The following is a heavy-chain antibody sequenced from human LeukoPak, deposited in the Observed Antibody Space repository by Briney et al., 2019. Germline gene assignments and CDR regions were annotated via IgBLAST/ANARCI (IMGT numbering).Heavy chain of an antibody. J-gene: IGHJ6*03. CDR3: ARAKLDHALYYYYYMDV. Sequence: SVKVSRKASGGTFSSYAISWVRQAPGQGLEWMGGIIPIFGTANYAQKFQGRVTITTDESTSTAYMELSSLRSEDTDVYYCARAKLDHALYYYYYMDVWGKGTTVTVSS. CDR1: GGTFSSYA. V-gene: IGHV1-69*05. CDR2: IIPIFGTA.